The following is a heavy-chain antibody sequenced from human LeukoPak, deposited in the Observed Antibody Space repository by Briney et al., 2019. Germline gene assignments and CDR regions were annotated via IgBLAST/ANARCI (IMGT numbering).Heavy chain of an antibody. CDR1: GFTFRSYW. V-gene: IGHV3-7*01. D-gene: IGHD3-10*01. CDR3: TREGAGGFDY. J-gene: IGHJ4*02. Sequence: GGSLRLSCAASGFTFRSYWMSWVRQAPGKGLEWVANIKQDGSEKSYVDSVKGRFTIPRDNAKNSVYLQMNSPRAEDTAVYYCTREGAGGFDYWGQGTLVTVSS. CDR2: IKQDGSEK.